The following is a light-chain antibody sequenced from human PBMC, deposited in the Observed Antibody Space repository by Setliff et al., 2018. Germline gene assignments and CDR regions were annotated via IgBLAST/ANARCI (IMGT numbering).Light chain of an antibody. CDR3: SIHRSRGYV. CDR1: GSDVGTSKY. J-gene: IGLJ1*01. CDR2: DVT. Sequence: QSALAQPASVSGSPGQSITISCTVTGSDVGTSKYVSWYQQHPGKAPKLIIYDVTTRPSGVSNRFSGSKSGNTASLTISGLQAEDEADYYCSIHRSRGYVFGTGTKVTVL. V-gene: IGLV2-14*03.